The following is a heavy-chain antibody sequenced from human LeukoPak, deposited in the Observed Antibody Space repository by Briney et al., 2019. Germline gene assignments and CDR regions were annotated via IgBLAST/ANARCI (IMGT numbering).Heavy chain of an antibody. CDR3: TRGIAVADNWFDP. CDR2: IWYDGSNK. J-gene: IGHJ5*02. V-gene: IGHV3-33*01. D-gene: IGHD6-19*01. Sequence: PGRSLRLSCAASGFTFGSYDMHWVRQAPGKGLEWVAVIWYDGSNKYYADSVKGRFTISRDISKNTLYLQMNSLRAEDTAVYFCTRGIAVADNWFDPWGQGTLVTVSS. CDR1: GFTFGSYD.